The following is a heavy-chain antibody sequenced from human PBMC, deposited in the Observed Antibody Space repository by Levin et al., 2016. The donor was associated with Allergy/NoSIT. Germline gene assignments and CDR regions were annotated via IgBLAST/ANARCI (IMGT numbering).Heavy chain of an antibody. CDR2: IIPIFGTA. D-gene: IGHD3-16*01. CDR1: GGTFSSYA. Sequence: SVKVSCKASGGTFSSYAISWVRQAPGQGLEWMGGIIPIFGTANYAQKFQGRVTITADESTSTAYMELSSLRSEDTAVYYCAHTRKVGGALYYFDYWGQGTLVTVSS. J-gene: IGHJ4*02. CDR3: AHTRKVGGALYYFDY. V-gene: IGHV1-69*13.